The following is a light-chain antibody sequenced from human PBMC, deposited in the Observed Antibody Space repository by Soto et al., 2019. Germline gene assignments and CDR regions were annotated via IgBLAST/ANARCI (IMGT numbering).Light chain of an antibody. CDR1: QRDVYRDGIAY. J-gene: IGKJ1*01. V-gene: IGKV2D-30*01. Sequence: EVVMTQSPLSLPVTLGQSASISCRSSQRDVYRDGIAYLSWFQQRPGQSPRRLIYKASKWDSGVRDRFSGSGSGTDFTLTISRVEAEDVGVYYCMQGTHWPPTFGRGTKVEFK. CDR3: MQGTHWPPT. CDR2: KAS.